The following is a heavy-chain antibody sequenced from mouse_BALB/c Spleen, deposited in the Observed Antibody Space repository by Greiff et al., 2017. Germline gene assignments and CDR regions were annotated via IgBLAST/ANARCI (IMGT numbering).Heavy chain of an antibody. J-gene: IGHJ4*01. CDR1: GYTFTDYN. D-gene: IGHD2-10*02. Sequence: VHVKQSGPELVKPGASVKISCKASGYTFTDYNMHWVKQSHGKSLEWIGYIYPYNGGTIYNQKFKGKATLTVDKSSSTAYMELRSLTSEDTAVYYCARRGYGNYPYYAMDYWGQGTSVTVSS. CDR3: ARRGYGNYPYYAMDY. V-gene: IGHV1S29*02. CDR2: IYPYNGGT.